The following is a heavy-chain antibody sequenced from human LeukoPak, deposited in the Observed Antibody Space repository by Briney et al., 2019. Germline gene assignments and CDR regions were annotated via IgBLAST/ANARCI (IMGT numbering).Heavy chain of an antibody. Sequence: GGSLRLSCVASGFSFNDYAMSWVRQAPGKGLEWVSTIGGREERSYHADSVKGRFTTSRDKSETTLYLQMNNLRPEDTAVYYCAKWAGGNRGYFDYWGQGTLVTVSS. CDR2: IGGREERS. CDR3: AKWAGGNRGYFDY. V-gene: IGHV3-23*01. J-gene: IGHJ4*02. D-gene: IGHD2-8*02. CDR1: GFSFNDYA.